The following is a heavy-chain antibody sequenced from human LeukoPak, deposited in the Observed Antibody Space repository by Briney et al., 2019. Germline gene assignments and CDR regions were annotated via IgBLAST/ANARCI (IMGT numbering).Heavy chain of an antibody. V-gene: IGHV3-23*01. J-gene: IGHJ5*02. CDR3: AKVGAVAADSAWFDP. CDR1: GVRFSNYA. Sequence: GGSLRLSCAVSGVRFSNYAMSWVRQAPGKGLEWVSAISGSGSTTYYADSMKGRFTISRDNSKNTLYLQMNGLRAEDTAVYHCAKVGAVAADSAWFDPWGQGTLVTVSS. D-gene: IGHD6-19*01. CDR2: ISGSGSTT.